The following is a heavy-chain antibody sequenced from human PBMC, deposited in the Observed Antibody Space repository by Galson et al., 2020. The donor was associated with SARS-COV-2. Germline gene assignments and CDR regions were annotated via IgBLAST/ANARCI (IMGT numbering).Heavy chain of an antibody. J-gene: IGHJ4*02. CDR1: GGSISSSY. D-gene: IGHD6-19*01. V-gene: IGHV4-59*01. CDR3: ASYRRGSGWYYFDY. Sequence: ETSETLSLTCTVSGGSISSSYWSWIRQPPGTGLEWIGYDYYSGSTNYNPSLMSRITMSVDTSKNQFSLKVSSVTAADTAGYYCASYRRGSGWYYFDYWGQGNMVTVSS. CDR2: DYYSGST.